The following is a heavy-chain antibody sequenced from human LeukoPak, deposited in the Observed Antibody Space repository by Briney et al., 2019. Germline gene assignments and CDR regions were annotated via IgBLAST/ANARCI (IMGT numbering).Heavy chain of an antibody. V-gene: IGHV3-23*01. D-gene: IGHD3-3*01. Sequence: GGSLRLSCAASGFTFSSYAMSWVRQAPGKGLEWVSAISGSGGSTYYADSVKGRFTISRDNSKNTLYLQMSSLRAEDTAVYYCAKDHELYDFWSGYSSGFDYWGQETLVTVSS. CDR1: GFTFSSYA. CDR3: AKDHELYDFWSGYSSGFDY. CDR2: ISGSGGST. J-gene: IGHJ4*02.